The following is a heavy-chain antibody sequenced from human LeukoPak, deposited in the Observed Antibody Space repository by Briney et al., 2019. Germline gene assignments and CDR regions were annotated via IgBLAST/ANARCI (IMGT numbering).Heavy chain of an antibody. D-gene: IGHD5-24*01. V-gene: IGHV5-51*01. CDR1: GYSFTNYW. Sequence: VESLNISRKGSGYSFTNYWIGLVRQMPGKGLEWMGIIYPGDSDTKYSPSFQGQVTISADKSSSTAYLQWSSLKAWDTAMYYCARQAGGYNIQIDSWGQGTLVTVSS. CDR3: ARQAGGYNIQIDS. J-gene: IGHJ4*02. CDR2: IYPGDSDT.